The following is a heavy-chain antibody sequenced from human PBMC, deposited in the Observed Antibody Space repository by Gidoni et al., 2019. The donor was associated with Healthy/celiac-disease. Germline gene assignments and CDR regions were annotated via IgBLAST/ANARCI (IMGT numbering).Heavy chain of an antibody. D-gene: IGHD6-13*01. V-gene: IGHV3-66*02. J-gene: IGHJ4*02. Sequence: EVQLVESGGGLVQPGGSLRLSCAASGFPVSSNYMSWVRQAPGKGLEWVSVIYSGGSTYYADSVKGRFTISRDNSKNTLYLQMNSLRAEDTAVYYCARDGAKYSSSWYFDYWGQGTLVTVSS. CDR1: GFPVSSNY. CDR2: IYSGGST. CDR3: ARDGAKYSSSWYFDY.